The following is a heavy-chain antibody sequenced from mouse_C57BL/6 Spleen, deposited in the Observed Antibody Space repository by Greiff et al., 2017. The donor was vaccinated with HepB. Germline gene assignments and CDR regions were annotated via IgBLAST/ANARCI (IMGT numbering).Heavy chain of an antibody. V-gene: IGHV1-82*01. CDR2: IYPGDGDT. CDR3: ARPGEAY. Sequence: QVQLQQSGPELVKPGASVKISCKASGYAFSSSWLNWVKQRPGKGLEWIGRIYPGDGDTNYNGKFKGKATLTADKSSSTAYMQLSSLTSEDSAVYFCARPGEAYWGQGTLVTVSA. CDR1: GYAFSSSW. J-gene: IGHJ3*01.